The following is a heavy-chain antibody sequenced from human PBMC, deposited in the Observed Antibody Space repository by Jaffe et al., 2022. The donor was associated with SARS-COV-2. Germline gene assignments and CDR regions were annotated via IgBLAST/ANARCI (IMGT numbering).Heavy chain of an antibody. CDR1: GFTFSNAW. J-gene: IGHJ4*02. D-gene: IGHD3-10*01. CDR2: IKSKVDGGTT. CDR3: SSGDIMVRGVVQDY. V-gene: IGHV3-15*01. Sequence: EVQLVESGGGLAKPGGSLRLSCAASGFTFSNAWMRWVRQAPGKGLEWVGRIKSKVDGGTTDYAAPVKARFTISRDDSKNTLWLQMNSLITEDSAVYYCSSGDIMVRGVVQDYWGQGTLVTVSS.